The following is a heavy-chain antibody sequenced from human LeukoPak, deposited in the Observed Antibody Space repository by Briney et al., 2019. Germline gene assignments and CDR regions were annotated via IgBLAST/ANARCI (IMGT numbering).Heavy chain of an antibody. J-gene: IGHJ5*02. CDR3: ASYCSSTSCYALRFDP. V-gene: IGHV3-23*01. D-gene: IGHD2-2*01. CDR2: ISGSGGST. CDR1: GFTFSSYA. Sequence: PGGSLRLSCAASGFTFSSYAMSWVCQAPGKGLEWVSAISGSGGSTYYADSVKGRFTISRDNSKNTLYLQMNSLRAEDTAVYYCASYCSSTSCYALRFDPWGQGTLVTVSS.